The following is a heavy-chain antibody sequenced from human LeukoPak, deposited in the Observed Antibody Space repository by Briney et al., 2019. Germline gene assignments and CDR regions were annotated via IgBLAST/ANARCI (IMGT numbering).Heavy chain of an antibody. V-gene: IGHV3-9*01. CDR2: ISWNSGTI. CDR1: GFTFDDYA. CDR3: AKDAYDSSGYYPN. D-gene: IGHD3-22*01. Sequence: GGSLRLSCAASGFTFDDYAMHWVRQAPGKGLEWVSGISWNSGTIGYADSVKGRFTISRDNAKNSLYLQMNSLRAEDTALYYCAKDAYDSSGYYPNWGQGTLVTVSS. J-gene: IGHJ4*02.